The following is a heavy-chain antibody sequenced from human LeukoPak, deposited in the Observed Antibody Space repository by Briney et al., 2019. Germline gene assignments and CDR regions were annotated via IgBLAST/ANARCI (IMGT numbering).Heavy chain of an antibody. D-gene: IGHD5-24*01. J-gene: IGHJ3*01. V-gene: IGHV4-4*02. CDR2: IFHSGST. CDR3: ARDASLQTGAFDV. Sequence: PSGTLSLTCAVSGGSISRSDWWSWVRQSPGKGLEWIGEIFHSGSTKYNPSLKSRVTISVDKSKNQFSLNLTSVTAADTAMYYCARDASLQTGAFDVWGQGTMVTVSS. CDR1: GGSISRSDW.